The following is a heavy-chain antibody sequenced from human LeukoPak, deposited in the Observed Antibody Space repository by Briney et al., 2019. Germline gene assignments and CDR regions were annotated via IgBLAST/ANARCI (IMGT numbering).Heavy chain of an antibody. D-gene: IGHD3-22*01. CDR3: AKTYYYDSSSFIYFDS. V-gene: IGHV3-74*01. Sequence: PGGSLRLSCAASGFSFSSFWMHWVRQVPGTGLVWVSRISSDGSSTNYADSVKGRFTISRDNAKNTLYLQMNSLRADDTAVYYCAKTYYYDSSSFIYFDSWGQGTLVTVSS. CDR1: GFSFSSFW. CDR2: ISSDGSST. J-gene: IGHJ4*02.